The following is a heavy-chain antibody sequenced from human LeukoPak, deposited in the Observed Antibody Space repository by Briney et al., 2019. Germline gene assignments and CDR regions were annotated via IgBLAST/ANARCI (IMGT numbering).Heavy chain of an antibody. V-gene: IGHV4-34*01. CDR2: IYHSGST. CDR1: GGSFSGYY. CDR3: ATSYSSGWYYFDY. D-gene: IGHD6-19*01. Sequence: SETLSLTCAVYGGSFSGYYWSWIRQPPGKGLEWIGYIYHSGSTYYNPSLKSRVTISVDRSKNQFSLKLSSVTAADTAVYYCATSYSSGWYYFDYWGQGTLVTVSS. J-gene: IGHJ4*02.